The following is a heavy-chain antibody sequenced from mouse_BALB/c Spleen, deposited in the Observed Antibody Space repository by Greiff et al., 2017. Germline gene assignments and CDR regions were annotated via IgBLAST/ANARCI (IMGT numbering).Heavy chain of an antibody. CDR3: ARAGSSPFAY. CDR1: GFTFSSYA. CDR2: ISSGGSYT. D-gene: IGHD1-1*01. J-gene: IGHJ3*01. Sequence: EVKLMESGGGLVKPGGSLKLSCAASGFTFSSYAMSWVRQTPEKRLEWVATISSGGSYTYYPDSVKGRFTISRDNAKNTLYLQMSSLRSEDTAMYYCARAGSSPFAYWGQGTLVTVSA. V-gene: IGHV5-9-3*01.